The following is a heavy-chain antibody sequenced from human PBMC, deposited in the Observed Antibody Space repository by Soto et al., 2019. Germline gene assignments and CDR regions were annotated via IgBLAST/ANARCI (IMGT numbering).Heavy chain of an antibody. CDR3: VKEIASAQ. CDR2: IKKDGSQK. J-gene: IGHJ4*02. D-gene: IGHD6-25*01. CDR1: GFTFSNYW. V-gene: IGHV3-7*01. Sequence: EVQLVESGGGLVQPGGSLRLSCETSGFTFSNYWMTWVRQAPGKGLEWEANIKKDGSQKNFVDSVKGRFTISRDNAKNSLYLQMDSLRVEDTAIYYCVKEIASAQWGQGTLVTVSS.